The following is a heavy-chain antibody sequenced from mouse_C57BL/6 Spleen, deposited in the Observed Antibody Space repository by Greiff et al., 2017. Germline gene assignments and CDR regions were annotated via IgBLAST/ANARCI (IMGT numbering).Heavy chain of an antibody. CDR1: GYAFSSSW. Sequence: VQLQQSGPELVKPGASVKISCKASGYAFSSSWMNWVKQRPGKGLEWIGRIYPGDGDTNYNGKFKGKATLAADKSSSTAYMQLSCLTTENSAVYFCAREGGIGGYYYAMDYWGQRTSVTVSS. CDR2: IYPGDGDT. CDR3: AREGGIGGYYYAMDY. V-gene: IGHV1-82*01. D-gene: IGHD1-1*01. J-gene: IGHJ4*01.